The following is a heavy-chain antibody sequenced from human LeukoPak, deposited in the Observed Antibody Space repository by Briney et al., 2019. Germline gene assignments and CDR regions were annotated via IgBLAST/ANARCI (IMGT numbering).Heavy chain of an antibody. CDR2: IYSGGDT. CDR3: ARVVVGLTYYFDY. Sequence: GGSLRLSCTASGLTVSSNYMTWVHQAPGKGLEWVSLIYSGGDTYYADSVKGRFTISRDNSKNTLYLQMNSLRAEDTAVYYCARVVVGLTYYFDYWGQGTLVTVSS. CDR1: GLTVSSNY. V-gene: IGHV3-53*01. D-gene: IGHD1-26*01. J-gene: IGHJ4*02.